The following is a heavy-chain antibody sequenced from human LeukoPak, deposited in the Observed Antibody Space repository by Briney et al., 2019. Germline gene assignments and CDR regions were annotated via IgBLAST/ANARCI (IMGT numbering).Heavy chain of an antibody. J-gene: IGHJ4*02. CDR3: ARSLRFLEWFPNFDY. CDR1: GGTFNSHA. D-gene: IGHD3-3*01. Sequence: SGKVSCKASGGTFNSHAISWVRQAPGQGREWMGGIIPIFGTANYAKKFQGRVTITPDESTSTPYMELSSLRSEDTAVYSCARSLRFLEWFPNFDYSGQGTLVTVSS. V-gene: IGHV1-69*01. CDR2: IIPIFGTA.